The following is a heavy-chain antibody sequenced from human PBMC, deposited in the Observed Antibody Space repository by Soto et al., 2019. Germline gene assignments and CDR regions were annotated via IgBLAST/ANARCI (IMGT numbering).Heavy chain of an antibody. V-gene: IGHV6-1*01. Sequence: SQTLSLTCAISGDSVSSNSAAWNWVRQSPSRGLEWLGRTYYRSKWYNDYAVSVKSRITINPDTSKNQFSLQLNSVTPEDTAVYYCARDKKRITFFVGYYYGRAVWGQGTRATVS. J-gene: IGHJ6*02. D-gene: IGHD3-3*01. CDR3: ARDKKRITFFVGYYYGRAV. CDR2: TYYRSKWYN. CDR1: GDSVSSNSAA.